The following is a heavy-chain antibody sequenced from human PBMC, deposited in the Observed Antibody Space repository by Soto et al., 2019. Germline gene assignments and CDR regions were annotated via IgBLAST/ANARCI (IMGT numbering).Heavy chain of an antibody. CDR3: AKGTSFRITVTSSYFDY. Sequence: SLRLSCAASGFTFDDYAMHWVRQAPGKGLEWVSGISWNSGGIGYADSVKGRFTISRDNAKNSLYLQMNGLRAEDTALYYCAKGTSFRITVTSSYFDYWGQGTLVTVSS. J-gene: IGHJ4*02. CDR2: ISWNSGGI. D-gene: IGHD4-17*01. V-gene: IGHV3-9*01. CDR1: GFTFDDYA.